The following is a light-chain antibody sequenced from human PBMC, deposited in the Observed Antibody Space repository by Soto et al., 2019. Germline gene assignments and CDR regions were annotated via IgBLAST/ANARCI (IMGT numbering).Light chain of an antibody. J-gene: IGLJ1*01. CDR2: DGS. CDR1: SSDVGSYNL. Sequence: QSVLTQPASVSGSPGQSITISCTGTSSDVGSYNLVSWYQQHPGKAPKLMIYDGSKRPSGVSNRFSGSKSDNTASLTISGLQAEDEADYYCCSYAGISTFYVFGTGTKVT. V-gene: IGLV2-23*01. CDR3: CSYAGISTFYV.